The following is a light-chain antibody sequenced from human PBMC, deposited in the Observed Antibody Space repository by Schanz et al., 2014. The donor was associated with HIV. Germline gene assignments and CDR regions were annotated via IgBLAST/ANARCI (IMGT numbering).Light chain of an antibody. V-gene: IGLV2-8*01. CDR1: SSDIG. J-gene: IGLJ2*01. Sequence: QSVLTQPPSASGSPGQSVAISCTGASSDIGVSWYQQYPGNAPKLMIFAVNRRTSGVPDRFSGAKSGNTAFLLVSGLQDEDEADYYCASYGGSNNLLFGGGTQLTVL. CDR2: AVN. CDR3: ASYGGSNNLL.